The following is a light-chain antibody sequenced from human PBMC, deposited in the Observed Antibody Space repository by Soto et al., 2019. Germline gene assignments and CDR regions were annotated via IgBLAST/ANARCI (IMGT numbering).Light chain of an antibody. V-gene: IGKV1-8*01. J-gene: IGKJ1*01. CDR3: QQYYSYPQT. CDR1: QGISSY. Sequence: AIRMTQSPSSLSASTGDRVTITCRASQGISSYLAWYQQKPGKAPKLLIYAASTLQSGVPSRFSGSGSGTDFTITISSLQSEDFATYYCQQYYSYPQTFGQGTKVEIK. CDR2: AAS.